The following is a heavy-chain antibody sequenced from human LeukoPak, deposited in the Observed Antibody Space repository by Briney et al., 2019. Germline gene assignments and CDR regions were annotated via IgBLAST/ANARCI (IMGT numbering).Heavy chain of an antibody. CDR3: ARSGRGTYYYFDY. CDR2: ISGSNGNT. V-gene: IGHV1-18*01. D-gene: IGHD1-26*01. J-gene: IGHJ4*02. CDR1: GYTFTRYG. Sequence: HRASVKVSCKASGYTFTRYGMSWVRQAPGQGLEWMGWISGSNGNTNYAQKLQGRVTMTTDTSTGTAYMELRSLRSDDTAVYYCARSGRGTYYYFDYWGQGTLVTVSS.